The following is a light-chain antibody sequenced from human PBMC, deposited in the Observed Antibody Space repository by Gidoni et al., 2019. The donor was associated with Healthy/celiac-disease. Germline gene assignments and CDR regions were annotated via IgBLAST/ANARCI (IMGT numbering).Light chain of an antibody. CDR3: QQSYSTPMGX. J-gene: IGKJ1*01. CDR1: QSISSY. V-gene: IGKV1-39*01. Sequence: DIQMTQSPSSLSASVGDRVTITCRASQSISSYLNWYQQKPGKAPKLLIYAASSLQSGVPSRFSGSGSGTDFTLTISSLQPEDFATYYCQQSYSTPMGXLXQGTXVEIK. CDR2: AAS.